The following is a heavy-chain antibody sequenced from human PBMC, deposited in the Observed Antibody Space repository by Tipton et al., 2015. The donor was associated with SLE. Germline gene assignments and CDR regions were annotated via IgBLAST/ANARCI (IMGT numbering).Heavy chain of an antibody. J-gene: IGHJ4*02. Sequence: RSLRLSCAASGFTFDHYAMHWVRQPPGKGLEWVSGTSWNGGSIDYADSVKGRFTISRDNAKNSLYLQMNSLRPEDTAFYYCAKEIGISAGAVDYRGQGTLVTVSS. CDR2: TSWNGGSI. D-gene: IGHD6-13*01. V-gene: IGHV3-9*01. CDR3: AKEIGISAGAVDY. CDR1: GFTFDHYA.